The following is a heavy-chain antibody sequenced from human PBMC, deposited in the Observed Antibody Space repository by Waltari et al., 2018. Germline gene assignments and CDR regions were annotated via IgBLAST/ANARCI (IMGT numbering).Heavy chain of an antibody. Sequence: QVQLVQSGAEVKKPGASVKVSCKASGYTFTSYAMHWVRQAPGQRLEWMGWINAGNGNTKYPQKFQGRVTSTRDTSASTAYMELRSMRSEDTAVYYCARDLPQPLYCSGGSCYFDNGMDVWGQGTTVTVSS. V-gene: IGHV1-3*01. D-gene: IGHD2-15*01. J-gene: IGHJ6*02. CDR1: GYTFTSYA. CDR2: INAGNGNT. CDR3: ARDLPQPLYCSGGSCYFDNGMDV.